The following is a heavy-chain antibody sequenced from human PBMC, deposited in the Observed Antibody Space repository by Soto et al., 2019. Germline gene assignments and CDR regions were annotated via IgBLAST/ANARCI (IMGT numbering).Heavy chain of an antibody. V-gene: IGHV3-64*01. Sequence: EVQLVESGGGLVQPGGSLRLSCAASGFTFSSYAMHWVRQAPGKGLEYVSAISSNGGSTYYANSVKGRFTSSRDNSKNTQNLQMGSLRDEDMAVYYCSMQWLDSYYFDYWGQGTLVTVSS. CDR1: GFTFSSYA. J-gene: IGHJ4*02. CDR2: ISSNGGST. D-gene: IGHD6-19*01. CDR3: SMQWLDSYYFDY.